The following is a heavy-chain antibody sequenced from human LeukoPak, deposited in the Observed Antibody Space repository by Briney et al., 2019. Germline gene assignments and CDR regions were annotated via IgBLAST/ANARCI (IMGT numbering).Heavy chain of an antibody. CDR3: ARDHLYQSVMTNLDY. CDR2: INPSGGST. D-gene: IGHD3-22*01. CDR1: GYIFTSYY. J-gene: IGHJ4*02. V-gene: IGHV1-46*01. Sequence: GASVKVSCKASGYIFTSYYMHWVRQAPGQGLEWMGIINPSGGSTSYAQKFQGRVTMTRDMSTSTVYMELSSLRSEDTAVYYCARDHLYQSVMTNLDYWGQGTLVTVSS.